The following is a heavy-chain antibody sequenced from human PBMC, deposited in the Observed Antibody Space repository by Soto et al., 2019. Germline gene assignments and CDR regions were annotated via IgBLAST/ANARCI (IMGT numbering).Heavy chain of an antibody. V-gene: IGHV1-69*12. CDR2: IIPIFGTA. J-gene: IGHJ6*02. Sequence: QVQLVQSGAEVKKPGSSVKVSCKASGGTFSSYAISWVRQAPGQGLEWMGGIIPIFGTANYAQKLQGRVTITADESTSTAYVELSSLRSEDTAVDYCAKNPENYYYGMDVWGQGTTVTVSS. CDR1: GGTFSSYA. CDR3: AKNPENYYYGMDV.